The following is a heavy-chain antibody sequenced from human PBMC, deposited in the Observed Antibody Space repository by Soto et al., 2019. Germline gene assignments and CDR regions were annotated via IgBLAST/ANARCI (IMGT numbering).Heavy chain of an antibody. CDR1: GYTFTSYG. V-gene: IGHV1-18*01. CDR3: ARDGYYDSSGYRSDFDY. Sequence: QVQLVQSGAEVKKPGASVKVSCKASGYTFTSYGISWVRQAPGQGLEWMGWISDYNGNTNYAQKLQGRVTMTTDTSTSTAYMELRSLRSDDTAVYYCARDGYYDSSGYRSDFDYWGQGTLVTVSS. D-gene: IGHD3-22*01. J-gene: IGHJ4*02. CDR2: ISDYNGNT.